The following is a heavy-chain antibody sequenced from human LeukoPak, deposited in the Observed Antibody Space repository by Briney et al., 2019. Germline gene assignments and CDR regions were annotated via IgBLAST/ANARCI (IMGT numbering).Heavy chain of an antibody. CDR3: ARSAVLRYFDWLPTGHWFDP. CDR1: GYTFTSYG. D-gene: IGHD3-9*01. Sequence: GASVKVSCKASGYTFTSYGICWARQAPGQGLEWMGWISAYNGNTNYAQKLQGRVTMTTDTSTSTAYMELRSLRSDDTAVYYCARSAVLRYFDWLPTGHWFDPWGQGTLVTVSS. CDR2: ISAYNGNT. J-gene: IGHJ5*02. V-gene: IGHV1-18*01.